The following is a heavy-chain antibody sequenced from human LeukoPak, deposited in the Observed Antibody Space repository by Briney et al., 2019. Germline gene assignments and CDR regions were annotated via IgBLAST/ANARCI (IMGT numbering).Heavy chain of an antibody. CDR1: GFTFSSYS. J-gene: IGHJ4*02. Sequence: PGGSLRLSCAASGFTFSSYSMNWVRPAPGKGVEGVSYISSCSSTRYHADSVEDRFTISRNNAKNSLYLQMNSLRAEDTAVYYCAGVGATGAFDYWGQGTLATVSS. CDR2: ISSCSSTR. CDR3: AGVGATGAFDY. V-gene: IGHV3-48*04. D-gene: IGHD1-26*01.